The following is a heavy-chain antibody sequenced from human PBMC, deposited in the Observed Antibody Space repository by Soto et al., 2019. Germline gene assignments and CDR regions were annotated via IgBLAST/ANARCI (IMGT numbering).Heavy chain of an antibody. CDR1: GYTFTSYY. CDR3: ARGGAAAGTPWNYYYYYYGMDV. V-gene: IGHV1-46*01. J-gene: IGHJ6*02. D-gene: IGHD6-13*01. CDR2: INPSGGST. Sequence: ASVKVSCKASGYTFTSYYMHWVRQAPGQGLEWMGIINPSGGSTSYAQKFQGRVTMTRDTSTGTVYMELSSLRSEDTAVYYCARGGAAAGTPWNYYYYYYGMDVWGQGTTVTVS.